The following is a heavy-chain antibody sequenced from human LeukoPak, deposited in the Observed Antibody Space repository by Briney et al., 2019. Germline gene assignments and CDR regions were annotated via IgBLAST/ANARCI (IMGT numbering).Heavy chain of an antibody. V-gene: IGHV3-30*02. J-gene: IGHJ3*02. CDR2: IRYDGSNK. CDR3: ASTERGRVVSGAFDI. D-gene: IGHD3-3*01. CDR1: GFTFSSYG. Sequence: PGGSLRLSCAASGFTFSSYGMHWVRQAPGKGLEWVAFIRYDGSNKYYADSVKGRFTISRDNSKNTLYLQMNSLRAEDTAVYYCASTERGRVVSGAFDIWGQGTMVTVSS.